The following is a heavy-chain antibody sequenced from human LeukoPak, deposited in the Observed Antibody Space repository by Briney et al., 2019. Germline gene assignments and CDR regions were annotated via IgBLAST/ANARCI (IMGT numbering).Heavy chain of an antibody. CDR3: AKNRGYCSGGSCYHDY. J-gene: IGHJ4*02. V-gene: IGHV3-49*04. CDR2: IRRKADGGAT. D-gene: IGHD2-15*01. CDR1: GFTFGDYA. Sequence: GGSLRLSCTASGFTFGDYAMSWVRQAPGKGLEWVGFIRRKADGGATAYAASVKGRFTISRDDSKSIAYLQMNSLRAEDTAVYYCAKNRGYCSGGSCYHDYWGQGTLVTVSS.